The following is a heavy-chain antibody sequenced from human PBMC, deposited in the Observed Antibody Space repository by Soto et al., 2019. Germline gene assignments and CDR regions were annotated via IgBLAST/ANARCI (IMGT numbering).Heavy chain of an antibody. V-gene: IGHV3-74*01. CDR2: INSEGSST. J-gene: IGHJ6*02. Sequence: GXSLRLSCAASGFTFSSYWMHWVRQAPVMGLVWVSRINSEGSSTSYADSVKGRFTISRDNAKNTLYPQMNSLRAEDTAVYYCARIINLEGYYYGMDVWGQGTTVTVSS. CDR3: ARIINLEGYYYGMDV. D-gene: IGHD3-10*01. CDR1: GFTFSSYW.